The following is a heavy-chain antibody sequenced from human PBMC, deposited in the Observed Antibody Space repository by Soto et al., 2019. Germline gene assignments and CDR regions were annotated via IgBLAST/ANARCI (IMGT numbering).Heavy chain of an antibody. V-gene: IGHV5-10-1*03. D-gene: IGHD4-17*01. Sequence: EVQLEQPGAEVKKPGESLRISCQGSGYTFTSYWITWVRQMPGKGLEWMARIDPTDSYTNYSPSFQGHVTISADKSITPAYLQWSSLRASDSAMYYCARDGGRGYDGNYGDYSFDYWGQGTQVTVSS. CDR1: GYTFTSYW. J-gene: IGHJ4*02. CDR2: IDPTDSYT. CDR3: ARDGGRGYDGNYGDYSFDY.